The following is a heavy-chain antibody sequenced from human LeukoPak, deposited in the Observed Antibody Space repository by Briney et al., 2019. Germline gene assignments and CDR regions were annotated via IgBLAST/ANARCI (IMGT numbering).Heavy chain of an antibody. CDR2: ISTNGDST. Sequence: GGSLRLSCAASGFTFSSYWMHWVRQAPGKGLEYVSAISTNGDSTYYADSVKGRFTISRDNSKNTLYLQMSSLRAEDTAVYYCVKGYCRGGNCFSRTMYYFDYWGQGTLVTVSS. D-gene: IGHD2-15*01. J-gene: IGHJ4*02. V-gene: IGHV3-64D*06. CDR1: GFTFSSYW. CDR3: VKGYCRGGNCFSRTMYYFDY.